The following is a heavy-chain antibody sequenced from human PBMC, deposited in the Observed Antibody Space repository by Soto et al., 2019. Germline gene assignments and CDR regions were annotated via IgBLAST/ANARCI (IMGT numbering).Heavy chain of an antibody. J-gene: IGHJ5*02. CDR2: SYYSGTT. CDR1: GSSISVHSYY. CDR3: TRRYNWNGNYFDP. V-gene: IGHV4-39*01. Sequence: PSETLSLTCRVSGSSISVHSYYWTWIRQPPGKGLEWIGSSYYSGTTYFNPSLKSRATISVDTSKNQFSLRLTSVTAADTAIYYCTRRYNWNGNYFDPWGPGALVTVSS. D-gene: IGHD1-20*01.